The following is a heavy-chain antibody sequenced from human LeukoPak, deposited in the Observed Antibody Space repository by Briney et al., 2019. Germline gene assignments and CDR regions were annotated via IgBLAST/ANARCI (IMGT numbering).Heavy chain of an antibody. V-gene: IGHV3-23*01. D-gene: IGHD7-27*01. J-gene: IGHJ4*02. CDR1: GFTFSSYA. CDR2: ISGSGGST. Sequence: GGSLRLSCAASGFTFSSYAMSWVRQAPGKGLEWVSVISGSGGSTYYADSVKGRFTISRDDSKNTQSLQMNSLRVEDTAVYHCARDLAWGAFDYWGQGTLVTVSS. CDR3: ARDLAWGAFDY.